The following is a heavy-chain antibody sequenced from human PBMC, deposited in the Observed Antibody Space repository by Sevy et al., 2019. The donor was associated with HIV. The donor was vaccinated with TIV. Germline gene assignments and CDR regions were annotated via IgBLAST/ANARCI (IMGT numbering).Heavy chain of an antibody. CDR3: ASDHVKDGKGGDYYYHAMDV. V-gene: IGHV3-11*01. J-gene: IGHJ6*02. CDR2: MSGSDDSGGDDTI. Sequence: GGSLRLSCTASGFTVSDYYISWIRQAPGKGLQWISYMSGSDDSGGDDTIYYADGVKGRFTISRDNAKNSLNLQMSSPRDEDTAVYYCASDHVKDGKGGDYYYHAMDVWGRGTTVTVSS. D-gene: IGHD3-16*01. CDR1: GFTVSDYY.